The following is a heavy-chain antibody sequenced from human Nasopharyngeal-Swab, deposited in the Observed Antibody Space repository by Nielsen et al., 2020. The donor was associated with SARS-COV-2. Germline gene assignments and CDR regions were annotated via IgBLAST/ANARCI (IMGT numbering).Heavy chain of an antibody. D-gene: IGHD5-18*01. CDR3: ARGPGTAMATGDY. J-gene: IGHJ4*02. CDR1: GFTFSSYW. V-gene: IGHV3-21*01. Sequence: GGSLRLSCAASGFTFSSYWMSWVRQAPGKGLEWVSSISSSSSYIYYADSVKGRFTISRDNAKNSLYLQMNSLRAEDTAVYYCARGPGTAMATGDYWGQGTLVTVSS. CDR2: ISSSSSYI.